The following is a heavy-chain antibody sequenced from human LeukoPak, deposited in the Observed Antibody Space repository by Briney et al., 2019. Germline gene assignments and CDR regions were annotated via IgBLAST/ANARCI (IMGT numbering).Heavy chain of an antibody. Sequence: GGSLRLSCAASGFTFDEYGMSWVHQAPGKGLEWVAGINWKGGSTGYADSVKSRLTISRDNAKNHMYLQMNSLRAEDTALYYCARVRIAAAGTGAFDIWGQGTMVTVSS. J-gene: IGHJ3*02. D-gene: IGHD6-13*01. V-gene: IGHV3-20*04. CDR1: GFTFDEYG. CDR3: ARVRIAAAGTGAFDI. CDR2: INWKGGST.